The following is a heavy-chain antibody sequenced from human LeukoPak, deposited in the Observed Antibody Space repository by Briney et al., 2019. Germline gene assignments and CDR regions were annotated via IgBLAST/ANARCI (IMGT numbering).Heavy chain of an antibody. CDR1: GGSISSYY. Sequence: PSETLSLTCTVSGGSISSYYWSWIRQPPGKGLEWIGYIYYSGSTNYNPSLKSRVTISVDTSKNQFSLKLSSVTAADTAVYYCARATYYYDSSGYGGARNYYYYYMDVWGKGTTVTVSS. D-gene: IGHD3-22*01. V-gene: IGHV4-59*01. J-gene: IGHJ6*03. CDR2: IYYSGST. CDR3: ARATYYYDSSGYGGARNYYYYYMDV.